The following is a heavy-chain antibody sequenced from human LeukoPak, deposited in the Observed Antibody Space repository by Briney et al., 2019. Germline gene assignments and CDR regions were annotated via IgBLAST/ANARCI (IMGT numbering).Heavy chain of an antibody. V-gene: IGHV3-53*01. D-gene: IGHD4-23*01. CDR3: ARIGDYGGKPGRYYFDY. J-gene: IGHJ4*02. CDR1: GFTVSSNY. CDR2: IYSGGST. Sequence: PGGSLRLSCAASGFTVSSNYMSWVRQAPGKGLEWVSVIYSGGSTYYADSVKGRFTISRDNAKNSLYLQMNSLRAEDTAVYYCARIGDYGGKPGRYYFDYWGQGTLVTVSS.